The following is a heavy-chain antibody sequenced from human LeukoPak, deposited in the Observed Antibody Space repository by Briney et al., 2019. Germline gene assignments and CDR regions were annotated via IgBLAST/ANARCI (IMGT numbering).Heavy chain of an antibody. J-gene: IGHJ6*02. V-gene: IGHV3-33*01. CDR1: GFTFSSYG. CDR2: IWYDRSNK. CDR3: ARASPYTYYYYGMDV. Sequence: PGGSLRLSCAASGFTFSSYGMHWVRQAPGKGLEWVAVIWYDRSNKYYADSVKGRFTISRDNSKNTLYLQMNSLRAEDTAVYYCARASPYTYYYYGMDVWGQGTTVTVSS.